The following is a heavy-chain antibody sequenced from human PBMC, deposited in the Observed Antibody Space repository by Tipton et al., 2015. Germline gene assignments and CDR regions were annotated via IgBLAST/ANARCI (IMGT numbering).Heavy chain of an antibody. CDR3: ARVVTMVRGVTSYYYYYGMDV. D-gene: IGHD3-10*01. CDR1: GGSISSSSYF. Sequence: TLSLTCTVSGGSISSSSYFWGWIRQPPGKGLEWIGSIYYSGSTYYNPSLKSRVTISVDTSKNQFSLKLSSVTAADTAVYYCARVVTMVRGVTSYYYYYGMDVWGQGTTVTVSS. J-gene: IGHJ6*02. V-gene: IGHV4-39*07. CDR2: IYYSGST.